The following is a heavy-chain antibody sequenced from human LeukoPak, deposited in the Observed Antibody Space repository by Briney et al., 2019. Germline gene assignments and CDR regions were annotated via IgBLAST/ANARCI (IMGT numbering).Heavy chain of an antibody. J-gene: IGHJ5*02. CDR1: GYTFTSYY. D-gene: IGHD6-13*01. CDR2: INPNSGDT. V-gene: IGHV1-2*02. CDR3: ASTGQQLVDGDWFDP. Sequence: GASVKVSCKASGYTFTSYYMHWVRQAPGQGLEWMGWINPNSGDTNYALKFQGRVTMTRDTSISTAYMELSRLRSDDTAVYYCASTGQQLVDGDWFDPWGQGTLVTVSS.